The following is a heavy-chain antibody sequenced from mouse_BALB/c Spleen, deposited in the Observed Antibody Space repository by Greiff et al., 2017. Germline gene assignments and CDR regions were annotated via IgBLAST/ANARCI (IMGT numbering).Heavy chain of an antibody. CDR3: ARENYYGSSYAMDY. V-gene: IGHV1-14*01. J-gene: IGHJ4*01. Sequence: EVQLQQSGPELVKPGASVKMSCKASGYTFTSYVMHWVKQKPGQGLEWIGYINPYNDGTKYNEKFKGKATLTSDKSSSTAYMELSSLTSEDSAVYYCARENYYGSSYAMDYWGQGTSVTVSS. CDR2: INPYNDGT. D-gene: IGHD1-1*01. CDR1: GYTFTSYV.